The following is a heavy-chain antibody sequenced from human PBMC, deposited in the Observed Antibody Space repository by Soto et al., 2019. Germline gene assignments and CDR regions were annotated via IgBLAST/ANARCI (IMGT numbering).Heavy chain of an antibody. CDR3: ARGGYCSSTICYSFNAFDI. D-gene: IGHD2-2*02. J-gene: IGHJ3*02. CDR1: GFTFSDYY. V-gene: IGHV3-11*04. CDR2: ISSSGSTI. Sequence: PGGSLRLSCAASGFTFSDYYMSWIRQAPGKGLEWVSYISSSGSTIYYADSVKGRFTISRDNAKNSLYLQMNSLRAEDTAIYYCARGGYCSSTICYSFNAFDIWGQGTMVTVSS.